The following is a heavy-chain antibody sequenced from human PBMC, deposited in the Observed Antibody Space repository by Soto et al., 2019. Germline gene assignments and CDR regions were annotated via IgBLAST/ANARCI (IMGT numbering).Heavy chain of an antibody. Sequence: PXGSLRLSCAASGFTFSSYGMHWVRQAPGKGLDWVALIWYDGTKQYYADSVKGRFTISRDNSKNTLYVQMNSLRAEDTAVYYCARDGTAMARGYYYYGMDVWGQGTTVTVSS. D-gene: IGHD5-18*01. CDR1: GFTFSSYG. CDR2: IWYDGTKQ. J-gene: IGHJ6*02. CDR3: ARDGTAMARGYYYYGMDV. V-gene: IGHV3-33*01.